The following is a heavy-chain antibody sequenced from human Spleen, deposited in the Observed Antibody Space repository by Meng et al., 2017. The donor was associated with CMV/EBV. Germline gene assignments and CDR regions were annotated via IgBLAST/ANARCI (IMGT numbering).Heavy chain of an antibody. CDR1: GFTFTSYL. CDR3: AREVGYVFDI. V-gene: IGHV3-7*03. Sequence: GGSLRLSCAASGFTFTSYLMSWVRQAPGKGLEWIANIKQDGGATYYEDSVKGRFTISRDNAKNTLYLQMNSLRAEDTAVYYCAREVGYVFDIWGQGTMVTVSS. CDR2: IKQDGGAT. J-gene: IGHJ3*02.